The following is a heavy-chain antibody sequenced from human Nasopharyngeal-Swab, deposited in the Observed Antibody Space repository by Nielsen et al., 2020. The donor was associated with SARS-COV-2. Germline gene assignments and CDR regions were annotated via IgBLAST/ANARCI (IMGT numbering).Heavy chain of an antibody. CDR1: GYTFSKYD. V-gene: IGHV1-18*01. D-gene: IGHD3-10*01. J-gene: IGHJ4*02. CDR3: ARGRDASGSSFDY. Sequence: ASVKDSCKASGYTFSKYDMNWVRQAPGQGLEWMGWISPYNGQAIYAQIFQGRVTLTTDTSSSTAYMELRSLRSDDSALYFCARGRDASGSSFDYWGQGTLVTVSS. CDR2: ISPYNGQA.